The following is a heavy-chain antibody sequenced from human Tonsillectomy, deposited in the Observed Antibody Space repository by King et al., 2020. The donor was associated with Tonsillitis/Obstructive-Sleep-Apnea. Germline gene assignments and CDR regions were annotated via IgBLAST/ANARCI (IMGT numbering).Heavy chain of an antibody. V-gene: IGHV3-74*01. J-gene: IGHJ6*03. Sequence: VQLVESGGGLVQPGGSLRLSCAASGFTFSSYWMHWVRQAPGKGLVWVSRINSDGSNTSYADSVKGRFTISRDNAKNTPYLQMNSLRAEGTAVYYCARGYYYYYMDVWGKGTTVTVSS. CDR3: ARGYYYYYMDV. CDR2: INSDGSNT. CDR1: GFTFSSYW.